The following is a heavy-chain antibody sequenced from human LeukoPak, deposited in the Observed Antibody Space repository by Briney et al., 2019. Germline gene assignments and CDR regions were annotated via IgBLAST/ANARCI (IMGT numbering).Heavy chain of an antibody. J-gene: IGHJ4*02. Sequence: GGSLILSCAASGITFINAWMNWVRQAPGKGLEWVGRIKSRSDGGTTDYATPVKGRFTISRDDPKATVYLQMDSLKVEDTAVYYCTTPLTTVTTLPFDSWGQGTLVTVSS. V-gene: IGHV3-15*01. D-gene: IGHD4-17*01. CDR2: IKSRSDGGTT. CDR3: TTPLTTVTTLPFDS. CDR1: GITFINAW.